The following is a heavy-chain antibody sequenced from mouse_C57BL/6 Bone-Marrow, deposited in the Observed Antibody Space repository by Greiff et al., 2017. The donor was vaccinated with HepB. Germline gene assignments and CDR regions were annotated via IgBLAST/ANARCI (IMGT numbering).Heavy chain of an antibody. CDR2: IWRGGST. J-gene: IGHJ3*01. V-gene: IGHV2-5*01. D-gene: IGHD2-4*01. Sequence: VQVVESGPGLVQPSQSLSITCTVSGFSLTSYGVHWVRQSPGKGLEWLGVIWRGGSTDYNAAFMSRLSITKDKSKSQVFFKMNSLQADDTAIYYCAKSRYDYDGGFAYWGQGTLVTVSA. CDR1: GFSLTSYG. CDR3: AKSRYDYDGGFAY.